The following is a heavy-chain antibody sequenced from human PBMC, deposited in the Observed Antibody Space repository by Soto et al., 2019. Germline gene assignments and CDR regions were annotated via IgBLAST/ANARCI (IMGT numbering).Heavy chain of an antibody. CDR2: ISGSGGST. CDR1: GFTFSSYA. CDR3: AKSQQWLSRGVTRFDP. D-gene: IGHD6-19*01. J-gene: IGHJ5*02. Sequence: LRLSCAASGFTFSSYAMSWVRQAPGKGLEWVSAISGSGGSTYYADSVKGRFTISRDNSKNTLYLQMNSLRAEDTAVYYCAKSQQWLSRGVTRFDPWGQGTLVTVSS. V-gene: IGHV3-23*01.